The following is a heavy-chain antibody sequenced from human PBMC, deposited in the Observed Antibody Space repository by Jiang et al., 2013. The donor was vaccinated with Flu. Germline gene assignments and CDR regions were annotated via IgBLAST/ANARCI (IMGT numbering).Heavy chain of an antibody. CDR1: GPTLSELS. D-gene: IGHD3-9*01. V-gene: IGHV1-24*01. Sequence: QSGAEVKKPGASVKVSCKVSGPTLSELSINWVRQAPGKGLEWMGGFDPEDGERIYAKKFQGRITMTEVTVTDTAYMELSSLRSEDSAMYYCAAIDILTGHWFHFDYWGPEVWSPSPQ. CDR2: FDPEDGER. J-gene: IGHJ4*01. CDR3: AAIDILTGHWFHFDY.